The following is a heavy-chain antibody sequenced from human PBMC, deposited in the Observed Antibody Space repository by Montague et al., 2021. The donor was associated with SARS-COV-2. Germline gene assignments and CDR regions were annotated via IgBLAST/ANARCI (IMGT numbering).Heavy chain of an antibody. V-gene: IGHV6-1*01. CDR2: TYYRSKWDS. J-gene: IGHJ3*02. D-gene: IGHD3-9*01. Sequence: CAISGDSVSSKSVAWNWIRQSPSRGLEWLGRTYYRSKWDSDYAEXVKRRLVITPDTSKNRVSLQLNSVIPEDTAVYFCASSGITLTGLDAFDIWGQGTMVTVSS. CDR3: ASSGITLTGLDAFDI. CDR1: GDSVSSKSVA.